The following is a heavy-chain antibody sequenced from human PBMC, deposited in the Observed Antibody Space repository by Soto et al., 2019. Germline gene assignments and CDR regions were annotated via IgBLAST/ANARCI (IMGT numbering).Heavy chain of an antibody. Sequence: GESRKISCKGSGYSFSKYWIGWVRQMPGKGLEWMGIIYPGDSDTRYSPSFQGQVTISADKSISTTYLQWSSLKASDTAMYYCARRYCSSRDCPDDALDKWGEGTMVPVAS. V-gene: IGHV5-51*01. J-gene: IGHJ3*02. D-gene: IGHD2-2*01. CDR2: IYPGDSDT. CDR3: ARRYCSSRDCPDDALDK. CDR1: GYSFSKYW.